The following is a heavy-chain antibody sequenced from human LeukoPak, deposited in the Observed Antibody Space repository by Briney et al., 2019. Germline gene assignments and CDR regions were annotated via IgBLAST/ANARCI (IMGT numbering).Heavy chain of an antibody. Sequence: GGSLRLSCAASGFTFSSYVMHWVRQAPGKGLEWVAVISYDGSNKYYADSVKGRFTISRDNSKNTLYLQMNSLRAEDTAVYYCAKDVFDIWGQGTMVTVSS. J-gene: IGHJ3*02. V-gene: IGHV3-30*18. CDR1: GFTFSSYV. CDR2: ISYDGSNK. CDR3: AKDVFDI.